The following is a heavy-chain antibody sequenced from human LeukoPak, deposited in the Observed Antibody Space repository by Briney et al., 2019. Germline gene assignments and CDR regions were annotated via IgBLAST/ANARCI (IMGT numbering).Heavy chain of an antibody. CDR3: AKAGAADYYGSSGYLYYFDY. Sequence: GGSLRLSCAASGLTFSSYAMSWVRQPPGKGLEWVSAISGSGGSTYYADSVKGRFTISRDNSKNTLHLQMNSLRAEDTAVYYCAKAGAADYYGSSGYLYYFDYWGQGTLVTVSS. D-gene: IGHD3-22*01. J-gene: IGHJ4*02. CDR2: ISGSGGST. V-gene: IGHV3-23*01. CDR1: GLTFSSYA.